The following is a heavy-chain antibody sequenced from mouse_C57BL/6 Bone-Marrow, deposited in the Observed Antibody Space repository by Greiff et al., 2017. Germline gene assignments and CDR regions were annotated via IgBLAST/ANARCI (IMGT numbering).Heavy chain of an antibody. CDR3: TAPRLRGHAWFAY. V-gene: IGHV6-3*01. Sequence: EVKLVESGGGLVQPGGSMKLSCVASGFTFSNYWMNWVRQSPEKGLEWVAQIRLKSDNYATHYAESVKGRFTISRDDSKSSVYLPMNNLRAEDTGIYYCTAPRLRGHAWFAYWGQGTLVTVSA. D-gene: IGHD3-2*02. CDR2: IRLKSDNYAT. J-gene: IGHJ3*01. CDR1: GFTFSNYW.